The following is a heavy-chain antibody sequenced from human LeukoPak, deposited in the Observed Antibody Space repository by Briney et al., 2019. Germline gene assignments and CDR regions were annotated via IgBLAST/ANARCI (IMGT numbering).Heavy chain of an antibody. D-gene: IGHD2-15*01. CDR2: ISYDGSNK. CDR1: GFTFSSCG. CDR3: AKGTPRRGYCSGGSCYRNWFDP. V-gene: IGHV3-30*18. J-gene: IGHJ5*02. Sequence: PGRSLRLSCAASGFTFSSCGMHWVRQAPGKGLEWVAVISYDGSNKYYADSVKGRFTISRDNFKNTLYLQMNSLRAEDTAVYYCAKGTPRRGYCSGGSCYRNWFDPWGQGTLVTVSS.